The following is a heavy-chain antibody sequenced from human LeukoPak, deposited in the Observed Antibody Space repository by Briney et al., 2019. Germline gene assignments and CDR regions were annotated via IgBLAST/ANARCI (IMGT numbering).Heavy chain of an antibody. V-gene: IGHV4-59*01. CDR3: ARVYYSNSYDYWYFDL. D-gene: IGHD6-13*01. CDR2: IYYSEST. J-gene: IGHJ2*01. Sequence: SETLSLTCTVSNRSISSYYWSWTRQPPGKGLEWIAYIYYSESTNYNPSLKSRVTISVDTSKNQFSLNLSSLTAADTAVYYCARVYYSNSYDYWYFDLWGRGTLVTVSS. CDR1: NRSISSYY.